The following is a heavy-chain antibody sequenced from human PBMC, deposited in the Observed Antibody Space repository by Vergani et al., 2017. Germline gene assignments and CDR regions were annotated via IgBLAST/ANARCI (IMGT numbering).Heavy chain of an antibody. Sequence: QVQLVQSGAEVKKPGASVKVSCKASGYTFTGYYMHWVRQAPGQGLEWMGWINPNSGGTNYAQKFQGRVTMTRDTSISTAYMELSRLGSDDTAVYYCARAPLGSGSYYPPADYWGQGTLVTVSS. CDR3: ARAPLGSGSYYPPADY. V-gene: IGHV1-2*02. D-gene: IGHD3-10*02. CDR2: INPNSGGT. CDR1: GYTFTGYY. J-gene: IGHJ4*02.